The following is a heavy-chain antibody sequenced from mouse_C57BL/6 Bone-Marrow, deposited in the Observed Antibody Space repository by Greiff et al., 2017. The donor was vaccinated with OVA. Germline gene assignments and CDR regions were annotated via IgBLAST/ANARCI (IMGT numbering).Heavy chain of an antibody. D-gene: IGHD3-2*02. CDR3: ARDSSGYDAMAY. CDR1: GYTFTDYY. Sequence: VQLQQSGPVLVKPGASVKMSCKASGYTFTDYYMNWVKQSHGKSLEWIGVINPYNGGTSYNQKFKGKATLTVDKSSSTASMELNSLTSEDSAVYYCARDSSGYDAMAYWGQGTSVTVSS. CDR2: INPYNGGT. V-gene: IGHV1-19*01. J-gene: IGHJ4*01.